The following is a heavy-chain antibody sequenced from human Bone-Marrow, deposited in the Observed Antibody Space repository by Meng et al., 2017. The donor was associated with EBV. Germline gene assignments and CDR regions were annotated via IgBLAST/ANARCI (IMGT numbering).Heavy chain of an antibody. Sequence: QVQLQESGPGLVKPSGXLSLTCAVSGGSISSSNWWSWVRQPPGKGLEWIGEIYHSGSTNYNPSLKSRVTISVDKSKNQFSLKLSSVTAADTAVYYCARRSITMVRGVDDWFDPWGQGTLVTVAS. D-gene: IGHD3-10*01. V-gene: IGHV4-4*02. CDR2: IYHSGST. CDR1: GGSISSSNW. CDR3: ARRSITMVRGVDDWFDP. J-gene: IGHJ5*02.